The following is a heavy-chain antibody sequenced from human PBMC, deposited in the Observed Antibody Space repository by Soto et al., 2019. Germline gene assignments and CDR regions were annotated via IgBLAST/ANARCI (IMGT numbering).Heavy chain of an antibody. CDR3: ARLDSSGSFHAFDI. J-gene: IGHJ3*02. CDR2: IYYSGST. Sequence: SETLSLTCTVSGGSISSSSYYWGWIRQPPGKGLEWIGSIYYSGSTYYNPPLKSRVTISVDTSKNQFSLKLSSVTAADTAVYYCARLDSSGSFHAFDIWGQGQWSPS. V-gene: IGHV4-39*01. D-gene: IGHD3-22*01. CDR1: GGSISSSSYY.